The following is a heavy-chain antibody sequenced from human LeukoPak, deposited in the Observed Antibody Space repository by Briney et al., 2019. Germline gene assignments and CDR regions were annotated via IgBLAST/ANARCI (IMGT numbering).Heavy chain of an antibody. D-gene: IGHD3-22*01. CDR2: ISHDGSDK. CDR1: GFTFNSYA. CDR3: ARDNYDSSGDFKGDF. J-gene: IGHJ4*02. Sequence: GGSLRLSCAASGFTFNSYAMQWVRQAPGKGLEWVTLISHDGSDKNYADSVKGRFTISRDNSKKTVYLQMNSLRVEDTAVYYCARDNYDSSGDFKGDFWGQGTLVTVSS. V-gene: IGHV3-30*04.